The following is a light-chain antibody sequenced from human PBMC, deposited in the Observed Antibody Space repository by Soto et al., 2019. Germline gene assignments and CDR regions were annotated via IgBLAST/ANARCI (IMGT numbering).Light chain of an antibody. CDR1: QSVLYSSNNKNH. J-gene: IGKJ4*01. V-gene: IGKV4-1*01. Sequence: DIVMTQSPDSLAVSLGERATINCTSSQSVLYSSNNKNHLAWYQQKPGQPPKLVIYWASTRESGVPDRFSGSGSGTDFTLTISSLEPEDFAVYYCQQRSNWLTFGGGTKV. CDR2: WAS. CDR3: QQRSNWLT.